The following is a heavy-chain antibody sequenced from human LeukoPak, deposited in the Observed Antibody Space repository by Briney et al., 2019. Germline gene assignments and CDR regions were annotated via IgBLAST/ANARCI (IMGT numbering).Heavy chain of an antibody. D-gene: IGHD2-15*01. CDR1: GYTFTSYG. CDR2: ISAYNGNT. V-gene: IGHV1-18*01. J-gene: IGHJ5*02. Sequence: HGASVKVSCKASGYTFTSYGISWVRQAPGQGLEWMGWISAYNGNTNYAQKLQGRVTMTIDTSTSTAYMELRSLRSDDTAVYYCARAVGYCSGGSCYWRWFDPWGQGTLVTVSS. CDR3: ARAVGYCSGGSCYWRWFDP.